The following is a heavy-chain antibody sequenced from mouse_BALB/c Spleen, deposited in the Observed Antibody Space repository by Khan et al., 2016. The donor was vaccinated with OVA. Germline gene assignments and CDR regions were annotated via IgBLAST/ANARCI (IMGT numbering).Heavy chain of an antibody. V-gene: IGHV2-6-1*01. CDR2: ICSDGTT. D-gene: IGHD2-10*01. J-gene: IGHJ4*01. CDR1: GFSLTNYG. CDR3: ARQPYYHYNIMDY. Sequence: QVQLKESGPGLAAPSQSLSITCTISGFSLTNYGVHWVRQPPGKGLEWLVVICSDGTTNYNSALHSRLTITTDNSQSQVFLNKNSIQTNDTAIYFCARQPYYHYNIMDYWGQGTSVTVSS.